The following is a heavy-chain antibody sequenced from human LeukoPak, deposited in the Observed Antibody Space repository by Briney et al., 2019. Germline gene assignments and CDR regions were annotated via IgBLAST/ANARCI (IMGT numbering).Heavy chain of an antibody. CDR2: IIPIFGTA. CDR3: ASSDPVWTPDY. CDR1: GYTFTGYY. J-gene: IGHJ4*02. D-gene: IGHD2-8*01. Sequence: WASVKVSCKASGYTFTGYYLHWVRQAPGQGLEWMGGIIPIFGTANYAQKFQGRVTITADKSTSTAYMELSSLRSEDTAVYYCASSDPVWTPDYWGQGTLVTVSS. V-gene: IGHV1-69*06.